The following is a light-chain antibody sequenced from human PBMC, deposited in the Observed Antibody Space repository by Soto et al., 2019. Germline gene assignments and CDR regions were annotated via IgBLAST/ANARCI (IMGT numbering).Light chain of an antibody. CDR1: QSVSRNY. CDR2: AAS. CDR3: QQYVTSPPGT. Sequence: ETVLTQSPDTLSLSPGERATLSCRASQSVSRNYLAWFQHTPGQAPRLLIYAASSRATGIPDRFSGSGSGTDFTLTISRLEPGDFAVYYCQQYVTSPPGTFGQGTKVDIK. J-gene: IGKJ1*01. V-gene: IGKV3-20*01.